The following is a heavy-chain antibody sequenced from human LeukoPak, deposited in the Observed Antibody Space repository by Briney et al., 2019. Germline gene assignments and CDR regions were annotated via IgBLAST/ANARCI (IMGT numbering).Heavy chain of an antibody. J-gene: IGHJ5*02. D-gene: IGHD3-9*01. Sequence: SQTLSLTCTVSGGSISSGGYYWSWIRQHPGKGLEWIGYIYYSGSTYYNPSLKSRVTISVDTSKNQFSLKLSSVTAADTAVYYCARVDRPFDWLGPPRWFDPWGQGTLVTVSS. V-gene: IGHV4-31*03. CDR2: IYYSGST. CDR3: ARVDRPFDWLGPPRWFDP. CDR1: GGSISSGGYY.